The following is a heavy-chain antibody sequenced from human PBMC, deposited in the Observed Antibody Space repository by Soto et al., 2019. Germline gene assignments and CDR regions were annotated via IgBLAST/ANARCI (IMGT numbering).Heavy chain of an antibody. CDR1: GFTVSRNY. Sequence: EVQLVESGGGLVQTGGSLRLSCAASGFTVSRNYMSWVRQAPGKGLEWVSVIYRGGRTYYADSVKCRFTISRDNSKNTLHLQMNSLRAEDTAVYYCAGEYQLPSRGHFFDPWGQGTLVTVSS. J-gene: IGHJ5*02. CDR3: AGEYQLPSRGHFFDP. CDR2: IYRGGRT. D-gene: IGHD2-2*01. V-gene: IGHV3-66*01.